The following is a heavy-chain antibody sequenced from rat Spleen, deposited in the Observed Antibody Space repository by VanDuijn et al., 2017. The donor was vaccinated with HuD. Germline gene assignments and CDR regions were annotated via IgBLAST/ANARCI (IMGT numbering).Heavy chain of an antibody. CDR3: TRASYSGALMYTTDY. J-gene: IGHJ2*01. Sequence: EVQLVESGGGLVQPGRSLKLSCEVSGFTLSDYNMAWVRQAPRKGLEWVATIIYDGGRTYYRDSVKGRFTISRDNARRTLHLQMNRLRSEDTATYYCTRASYSGALMYTTDYWGQGVMVTVSS. D-gene: IGHD1-6*01. CDR2: IIYDGGRT. V-gene: IGHV5S10*01. CDR1: GFTLSDYN.